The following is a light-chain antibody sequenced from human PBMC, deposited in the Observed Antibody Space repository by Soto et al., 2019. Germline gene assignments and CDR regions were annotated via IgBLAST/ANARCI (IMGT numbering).Light chain of an antibody. V-gene: IGKV3-15*01. Sequence: IVMPQSPATLSVSPGERATLSCRSSRSVKTNLAWYQQNPGQAPRLLIYGASTRATNVSARFSGSGSGTEFTLTISSLQSEDFALYYCQQYNHWPPITFGPGTRLEIK. CDR1: RSVKTN. J-gene: IGKJ5*01. CDR3: QQYNHWPPIT. CDR2: GAS.